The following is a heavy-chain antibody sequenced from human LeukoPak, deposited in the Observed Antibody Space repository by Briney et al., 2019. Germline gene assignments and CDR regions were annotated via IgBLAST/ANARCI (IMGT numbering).Heavy chain of an antibody. CDR3: AKTWGEGYNFYLGYFDY. J-gene: IGHJ4*02. V-gene: IGHV3-43*02. Sequence: PGGSLRLSCAASGFTFDDYAMHWGRQAPGRGLEWVSLISGDGGNTYYADSVKGRFTISRDNSKNSLYLQMNSLRTEDTALYYCAKTWGEGYNFYLGYFDYWGQGTLVTVSS. CDR2: ISGDGGNT. D-gene: IGHD5-24*01. CDR1: GFTFDDYA.